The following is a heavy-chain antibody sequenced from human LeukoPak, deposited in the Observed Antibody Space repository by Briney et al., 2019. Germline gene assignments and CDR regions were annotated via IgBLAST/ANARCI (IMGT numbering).Heavy chain of an antibody. CDR3: ARDLYYDFWSGYFFAIPGNWFDP. Sequence: GASVKVSCKASGYTFTSYAMNWVRQAPGQGLEWMGWISAYNGNTNYAQKLQGRVTMTTDTSTSTAYMELRSLRSDDTAVYYCARDLYYDFWSGYFFAIPGNWFDPWGQGTLVTVSS. D-gene: IGHD3-3*01. CDR1: GYTFTSYA. J-gene: IGHJ5*02. V-gene: IGHV1-18*01. CDR2: ISAYNGNT.